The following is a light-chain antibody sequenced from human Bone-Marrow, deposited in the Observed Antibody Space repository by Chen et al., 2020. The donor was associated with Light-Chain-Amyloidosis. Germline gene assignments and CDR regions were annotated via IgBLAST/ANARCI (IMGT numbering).Light chain of an antibody. CDR3: YQYHRWPPWT. V-gene: IGKV3-15*01. CDR1: ESVSTN. J-gene: IGKJ1*01. CDR2: GAS. Sequence: IVMTQSPATLSVSPGERATLSCRASESVSTNVAWYQQKPGQAPRLLIYGASTRATGIPARFSGGGSETELNLTISSLQSDDFAVYYCYQYHRWPPWTFGQGTKVEVK.